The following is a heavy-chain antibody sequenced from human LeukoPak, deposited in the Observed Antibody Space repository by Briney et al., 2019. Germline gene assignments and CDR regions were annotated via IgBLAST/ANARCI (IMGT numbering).Heavy chain of an antibody. CDR3: AMGVFRSGWFV. J-gene: IGHJ4*02. Sequence: SETLSLTCAVYGGSFSGYYWSWIRQPPVKGLEWIGEINHSGSTNYNPSLKSRVTISVDTSKNQFSLHLNSVTPEDTAVYYCAMGVFRSGWFVWGPGTLVTVSS. CDR2: INHSGST. V-gene: IGHV4-34*01. D-gene: IGHD6-19*01. CDR1: GGSFSGYY.